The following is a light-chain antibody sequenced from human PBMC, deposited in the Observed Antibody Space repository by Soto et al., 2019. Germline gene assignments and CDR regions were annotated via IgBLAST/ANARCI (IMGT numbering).Light chain of an antibody. J-gene: IGLJ1*01. CDR2: DVS. Sequence: QSVLTQPASVSGSPGQSITISCTGTSSDVGGYNYVSWYQQHPGKAPKLMIYDVSNRPSGVSNLFSGSKSGNTASLTISGLQADDEADYYCSSYTSSSTRVFGTGTQLTVL. CDR1: SSDVGGYNY. CDR3: SSYTSSSTRV. V-gene: IGLV2-14*01.